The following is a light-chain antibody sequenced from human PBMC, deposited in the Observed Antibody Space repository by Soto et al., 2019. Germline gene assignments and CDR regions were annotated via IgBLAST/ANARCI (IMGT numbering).Light chain of an antibody. CDR1: QSISNY. V-gene: IGKV1-39*01. Sequence: DIQMTQSPSSLSASVGDRVTITCRASQSISNYLNWYQQKPGKAPKLLIHTASILQSGVPSRFSGSGSGKDFTLTISCLRPEDLATYYCQQSYSTPITFGQGTRLEI. J-gene: IGKJ5*01. CDR2: TAS. CDR3: QQSYSTPIT.